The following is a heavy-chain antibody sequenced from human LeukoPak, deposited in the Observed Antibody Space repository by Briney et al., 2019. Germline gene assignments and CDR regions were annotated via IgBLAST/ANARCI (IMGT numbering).Heavy chain of an antibody. D-gene: IGHD3-9*01. CDR2: INSDGSSI. CDR1: GFTFSSHW. J-gene: IGHJ4*02. V-gene: IGHV3-74*01. Sequence: GSLRLSCAASGFTFSSHWMHWVRQAPGKGLVWVSRINSDGSSISYADSVKGRFTISRDNSKNALYLQMTGLRVDDTAVYYCAKDITTDYYYLDYWGQGTLVTVSS. CDR3: AKDITTDYYYLDY.